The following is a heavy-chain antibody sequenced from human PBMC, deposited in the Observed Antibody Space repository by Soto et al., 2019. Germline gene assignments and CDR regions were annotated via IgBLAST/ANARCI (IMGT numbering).Heavy chain of an antibody. CDR1: GYNFTTFW. D-gene: IGHD1-26*01. Sequence: GESLKISCKASGYNFTTFWISWMRQVPGKGLEWMGRIDPSDSYSNYSPSFQGHITISADKSINTAYLHFSNLKASDTAVYYCARHSHSASYYWAFDIWGQGTMVTVSS. CDR2: IDPSDSYS. CDR3: ARHSHSASYYWAFDI. J-gene: IGHJ3*02. V-gene: IGHV5-10-1*01.